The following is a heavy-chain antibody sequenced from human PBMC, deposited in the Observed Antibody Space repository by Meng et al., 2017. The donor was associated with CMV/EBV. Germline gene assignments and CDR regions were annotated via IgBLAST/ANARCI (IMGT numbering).Heavy chain of an antibody. D-gene: IGHD2-15*01. Sequence: SVSSGIHYWNWLRQSPGKGLEWIGSVDYSGITKYNPSLKSRITISVDTAKNQFSLKLRSLSAADTAMYYCARDGRCSRSGGSCLDYWGQGTLVTVSS. CDR1: SVSSGIHY. V-gene: IGHV4-61*01. CDR3: ARDGRCSRSGGSCLDY. CDR2: VDYSGIT. J-gene: IGHJ4*02.